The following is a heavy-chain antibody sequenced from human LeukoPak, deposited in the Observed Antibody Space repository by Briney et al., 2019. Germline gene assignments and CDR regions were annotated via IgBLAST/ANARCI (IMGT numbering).Heavy chain of an antibody. CDR3: GKNVAGYGAFDI. D-gene: IGHD5-18*01. CDR2: QWYDVSTK. V-gene: IGHV3-30*02. Sequence: VGSLRLSCAPSRFTLSSSSMHSVRHTPRKGLEWVAFQWYDVSTKYYADSVKGGLTISRDNYKNTLYLQMNSLRVEETAVYYCGKNVAGYGAFDIWGQGTMVTVSS. CDR1: RFTLSSSS. J-gene: IGHJ3*02.